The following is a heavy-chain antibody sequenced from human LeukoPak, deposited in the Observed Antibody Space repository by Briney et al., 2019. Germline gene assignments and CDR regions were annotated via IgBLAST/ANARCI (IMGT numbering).Heavy chain of an antibody. J-gene: IGHJ4*02. D-gene: IGHD6-13*01. Sequence: GGSLRLSCAASGFTFSSYAMHWVRQAPGKGLEWVAVISYDGSNKYYADSVKGRFTISRDNSKNTLYLQMNSLRAEDTAVYYCARDAAAGTPFDYWGQGTLVTVSS. CDR2: ISYDGSNK. V-gene: IGHV3-30-3*01. CDR3: ARDAAAGTPFDY. CDR1: GFTFSSYA.